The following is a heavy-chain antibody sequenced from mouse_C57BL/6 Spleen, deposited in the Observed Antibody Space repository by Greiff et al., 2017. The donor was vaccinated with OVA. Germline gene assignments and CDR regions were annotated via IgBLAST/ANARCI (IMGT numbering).Heavy chain of an antibody. J-gene: IGHJ3*01. CDR2: INPGSGGT. Sequence: VQLQQSGAELVRPGTSVKVSCKASGYAFTNYLIEWVKQRPGQGLEWIGLINPGSGGTNYNEKFKGKAPLTADTSSSTAYMQLSSLTSEDSAVYFGAREGGAYWGQGTLVTVSA. V-gene: IGHV1-54*01. CDR1: GYAFTNYL. CDR3: AREGGAY.